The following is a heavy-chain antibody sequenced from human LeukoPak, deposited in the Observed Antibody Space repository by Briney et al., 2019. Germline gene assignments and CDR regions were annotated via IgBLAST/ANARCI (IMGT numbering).Heavy chain of an antibody. CDR2: ISGSGGST. D-gene: IGHD3-22*01. V-gene: IGHV3-23*01. CDR3: AKMVNYDSSGVDY. CDR1: GFTFSAYP. Sequence: PGGSLRLSCAASGFTFSAYPMNWVRQAPGKGLEWVSAISGSGGSTYYADSVKGRFTISRDNSKNTLYLQMNSLRAEDTAVYYCAKMVNYDSSGVDYWGQGTLVTVSS. J-gene: IGHJ4*02.